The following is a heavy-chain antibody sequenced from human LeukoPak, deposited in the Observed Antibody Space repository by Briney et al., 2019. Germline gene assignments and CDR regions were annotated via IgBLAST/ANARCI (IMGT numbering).Heavy chain of an antibody. CDR3: ARDWVSSSIGYGMDV. D-gene: IGHD6-6*01. V-gene: IGHV4-59*01. CDR1: GGSISSYY. Sequence: SETLSLTCTVSGGSISSYYWSWIRQPPGKELEWIGCIYYSGSTNYNPSLKSRVTISVDTSKNQFSLKLSSVTAADTAVYYCARDWVSSSIGYGMDVWGKGTTVTVSS. J-gene: IGHJ6*04. CDR2: IYYSGST.